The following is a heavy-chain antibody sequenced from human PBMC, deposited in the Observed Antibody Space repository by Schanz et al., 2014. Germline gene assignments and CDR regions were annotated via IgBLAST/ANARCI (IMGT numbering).Heavy chain of an antibody. J-gene: IGHJ6*02. CDR3: AKDGPGGSGSYSADGGMDV. V-gene: IGHV3-23*01. CDR2: ISGTGGDDT. CDR1: GFSFGTYA. Sequence: EVHLLESGGGLVQPGGSLRLSCAASGFSFGTYAMSWVRQAPGKGLLWVSSISGTGGDDTYYADSVKGRFTISRDNSKNTLFLQMNSLRAEDTAVYYCAKDGPGGSGSYSADGGMDVWGQGTTVTVSS. D-gene: IGHD3-10*01.